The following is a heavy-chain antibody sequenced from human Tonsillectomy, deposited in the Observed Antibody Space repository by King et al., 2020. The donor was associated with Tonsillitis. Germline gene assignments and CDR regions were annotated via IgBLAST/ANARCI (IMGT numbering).Heavy chain of an antibody. Sequence: VQLQESGPGLVKPSQTLSLTCTVSGGSISGGAYYWRWIRQHPGKGLEWIGYIYYIENTYYNPALKSRLTITVDTSKNQFALKLSSATAADTAVYYCARYEGGVFDPWGQGTLVTVPS. CDR1: GGSISGGAYY. D-gene: IGHD2-15*01. V-gene: IGHV4-31*03. CDR2: IYYIENT. CDR3: ARYEGGVFDP. J-gene: IGHJ5*02.